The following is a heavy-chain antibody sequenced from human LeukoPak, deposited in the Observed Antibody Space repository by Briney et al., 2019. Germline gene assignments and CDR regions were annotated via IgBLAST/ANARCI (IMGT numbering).Heavy chain of an antibody. Sequence: GGFLRLSCAASGFTVSSNYMSWVRQAPGKGLEWVSVIYSGGSTYYADSVKGRFTISRHNSKNTLYLQMNSLRAEDAAVYYCAIAQYYYDSSGYLDYWGQGTLVTVSS. CDR3: AIAQYYYDSSGYLDY. V-gene: IGHV3-53*04. J-gene: IGHJ4*02. CDR2: IYSGGST. CDR1: GFTVSSNY. D-gene: IGHD3-22*01.